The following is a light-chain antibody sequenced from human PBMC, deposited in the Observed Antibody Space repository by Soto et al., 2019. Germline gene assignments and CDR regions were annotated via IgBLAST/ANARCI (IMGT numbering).Light chain of an antibody. CDR2: VNSGGSH. J-gene: IGLJ7*01. Sequence: QLVLTQSPSASASLGASVKLTCTLSSGHSNYAIAWHQQQPEKGPRYLMKVNSGGSHIKGDGIPDRFSGSSSGAERYLFISSLQSEXEADYYCQTWGTGSAIVVFGGGTQLTVL. CDR1: SGHSNYA. V-gene: IGLV4-69*01. CDR3: QTWGTGSAIVV.